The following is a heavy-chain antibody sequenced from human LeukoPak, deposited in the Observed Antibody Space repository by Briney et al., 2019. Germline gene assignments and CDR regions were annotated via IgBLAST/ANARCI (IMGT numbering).Heavy chain of an antibody. V-gene: IGHV4-4*07. D-gene: IGHD3-10*01. J-gene: IGHJ2*01. Sequence: SETLSLTCTVSGGSISSYYWSWLRQPAGKGLEWIGRIYTSGSTNYNPSLKSRVTMSVDTSKNQFSLKLSSVTAADTAVYYCARVRSPTSHWYFDLWGRGTLVTVSS. CDR3: ARVRSPTSHWYFDL. CDR2: IYTSGST. CDR1: GGSISSYY.